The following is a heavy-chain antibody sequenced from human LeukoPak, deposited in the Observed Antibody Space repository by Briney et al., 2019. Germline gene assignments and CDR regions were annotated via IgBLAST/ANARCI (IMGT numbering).Heavy chain of an antibody. CDR1: GFTFSSYS. V-gene: IGHV3-23*01. D-gene: IGHD1-26*01. CDR2: ISGGGGVT. Sequence: PGGTLRLSCAASGFTFSSYSMSWVRQAPGKGLEWVSVISGGGGVTSYADSVKGRFTISRDNSKNTLYLQMNSLRVEDTAVYYCAKGRTLVGGSTRSYDYWGQGTLVTVSS. J-gene: IGHJ4*02. CDR3: AKGRTLVGGSTRSYDY.